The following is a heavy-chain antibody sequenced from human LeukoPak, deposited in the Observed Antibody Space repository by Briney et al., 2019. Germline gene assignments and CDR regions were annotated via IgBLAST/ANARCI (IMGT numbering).Heavy chain of an antibody. CDR2: IDPSDSYT. Sequence: GESLKISCKGSGYSFTSYWISWVRQMPGKGLEWMGRIDPSDSYTNYSPSFQGHVTISADKPISTAYLQWSSLKASDTAMYYCARRRVATTLSVWYFDLWGRGTLVTVSS. CDR3: ARRRVATTLSVWYFDL. D-gene: IGHD5-12*01. V-gene: IGHV5-10-1*01. J-gene: IGHJ2*01. CDR1: GYSFTSYW.